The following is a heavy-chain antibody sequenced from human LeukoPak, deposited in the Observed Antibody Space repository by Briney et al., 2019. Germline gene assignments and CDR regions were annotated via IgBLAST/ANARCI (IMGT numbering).Heavy chain of an antibody. Sequence: GGSLRLSCAASGFTFSDYNLSWIRQAPGKGLEWVSYIISGGSTIYYADSVKGRFTISRDNAKNSLFLQMNSLRAEDTAVCYCARDRAGHYLDYWGQGTLVTVSS. CDR1: GFTFSDYN. V-gene: IGHV3-11*01. D-gene: IGHD6-19*01. J-gene: IGHJ4*02. CDR3: ARDRAGHYLDY. CDR2: IISGGSTI.